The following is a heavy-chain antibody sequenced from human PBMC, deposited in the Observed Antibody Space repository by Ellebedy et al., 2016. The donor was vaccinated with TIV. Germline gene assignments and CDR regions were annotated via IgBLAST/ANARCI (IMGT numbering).Heavy chain of an antibody. CDR1: GFTFSSYA. J-gene: IGHJ4*02. CDR3: ANGLGYCSGDSCYPGSYFDH. D-gene: IGHD2-15*01. V-gene: IGHV3-30-3*01. CDR2: ISNDGSKK. Sequence: PGGSLRLSCAATGFTFSSYAMHWVRQPLGKGPEWVAVISNDGSKKYYADSVKGRFSISRDNSKNTLFLQMNSLTAEDTAIYYCANGLGYCSGDSCYPGSYFDHWGQGTLVTVSS.